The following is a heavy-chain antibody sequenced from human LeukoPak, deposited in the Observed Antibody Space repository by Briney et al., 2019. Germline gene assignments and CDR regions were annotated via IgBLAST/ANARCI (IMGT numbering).Heavy chain of an antibody. Sequence: GGSLRLSCAASGFTFSSYGMSWVRQAPGKGLEWVSAISGSGGSTYYADSVKGRFTISRDNPKNTLYLQMNSLRAEDTAVYYCAKDLGYCSSTSCYEAPEYFQHWGQGTLVTVSS. D-gene: IGHD2-2*01. J-gene: IGHJ1*01. V-gene: IGHV3-23*01. CDR3: AKDLGYCSSTSCYEAPEYFQH. CDR2: ISGSGGST. CDR1: GFTFSSYG.